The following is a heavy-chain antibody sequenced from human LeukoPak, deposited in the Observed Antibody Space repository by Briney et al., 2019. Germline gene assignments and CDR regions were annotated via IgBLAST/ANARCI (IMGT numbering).Heavy chain of an antibody. CDR3: ARAPPTYYYDSSGYYDAEYFQH. J-gene: IGHJ1*01. D-gene: IGHD3-22*01. V-gene: IGHV4-31*03. Sequence: SETLSLTCTVSGGSISSGGYYWSWIRQHPGKGLEWIGYIYYSGSTYYNPSLKSRVTIPVDTSKSQFSLKLSSVTAADTAVYYCARAPPTYYYDSSGYYDAEYFQHWGQGTLVTVSS. CDR2: IYYSGST. CDR1: GGSISSGGYY.